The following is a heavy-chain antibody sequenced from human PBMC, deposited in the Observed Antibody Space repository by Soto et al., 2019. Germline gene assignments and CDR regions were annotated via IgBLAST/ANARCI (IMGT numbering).Heavy chain of an antibody. CDR1: GFTFSSYA. CDR2: ISGSGGST. V-gene: IGHV3-23*01. Sequence: EVQLLESGGGLVQPGGSLRLSCAASGFTFSSYALSWVRQAPGKGREWVSAISGSGGSTYYADSVKGRFTISRDNSKNTLYLQMNSLRAEDTAVYYCAKGGYCSGGSCYYLDYWGQGTLVTVSS. D-gene: IGHD2-15*01. J-gene: IGHJ4*02. CDR3: AKGGYCSGGSCYYLDY.